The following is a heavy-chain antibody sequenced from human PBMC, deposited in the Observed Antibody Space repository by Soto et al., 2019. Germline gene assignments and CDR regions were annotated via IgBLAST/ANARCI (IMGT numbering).Heavy chain of an antibody. CDR1: GGTFSTYT. D-gene: IGHD2-15*01. V-gene: IGHV1-69*12. CDR3: AGGMCFGGSCYLDV. CDR2: ISPGIDIR. Sequence: QVQLVQSGAEVKKPGSSVKVSCKASGGTFSTYTLYWVRQAPGQGLEWMGGISPGIDIRDYAQKFQGRVTITAEESPSTVYLQLSTLISEDTAFYYCAGGMCFGGSCYLDVWGQGTLVTVSS. J-gene: IGHJ4*02.